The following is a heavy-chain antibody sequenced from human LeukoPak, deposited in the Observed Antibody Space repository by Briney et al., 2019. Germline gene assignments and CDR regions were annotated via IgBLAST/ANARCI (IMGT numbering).Heavy chain of an antibody. CDR1: GYTFTSYD. D-gene: IGHD6-13*01. CDR2: MNPNSGNT. CDR3: ARGKAAAGTGYYYMDV. Sequence: ASVKASCKASGYTFTSYDINWVRQATGQGLEWMGWMNPNSGNTGYAQKFQGRVTMTRNTSISTAYMELSSLRSEDTAVYYCARGKAAAGTGYYYMDVWGKGTTVTVSS. J-gene: IGHJ6*03. V-gene: IGHV1-8*01.